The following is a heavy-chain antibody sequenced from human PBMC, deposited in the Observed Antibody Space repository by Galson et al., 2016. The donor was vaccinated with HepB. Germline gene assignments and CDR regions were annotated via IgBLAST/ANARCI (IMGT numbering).Heavy chain of an antibody. CDR1: GLIFRDYT. V-gene: IGHV3-64D*06. Sequence: SLRLSCAASGLIFRDYTVHWVRQAPGKRLESVSSISSDASYTDYADSVKGRFYNSRDNSQSTLYLERSSLRAEDTALYYCVKEESKGNWHLDLWGRGARVTVSS. CDR3: VKEESKGNWHLDL. CDR2: ISSDASYT. D-gene: IGHD6-13*01. J-gene: IGHJ2*01.